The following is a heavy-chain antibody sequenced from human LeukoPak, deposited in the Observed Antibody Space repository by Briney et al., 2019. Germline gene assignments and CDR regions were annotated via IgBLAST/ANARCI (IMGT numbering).Heavy chain of an antibody. Sequence: PGGSLRLSCAASGFTFRNYRMHWVRQAPGEGLVWVSLIESDGSRTNYAASVKGRFTLSRDNAKNTLYLQMNSLRAEDTAVYYCARDAYGLGYWGQGTLVTVSS. CDR3: ARDAYGLGY. CDR2: IESDGSRT. CDR1: GFTFRNYR. V-gene: IGHV3-74*01. D-gene: IGHD3-16*01. J-gene: IGHJ4*02.